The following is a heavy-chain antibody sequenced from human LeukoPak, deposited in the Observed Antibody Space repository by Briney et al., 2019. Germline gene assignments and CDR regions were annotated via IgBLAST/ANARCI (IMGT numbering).Heavy chain of an antibody. V-gene: IGHV1-8*01. CDR3: ARGIRRITMILVVIETTSQSYYFDY. CDR1: GYTFTSYD. D-gene: IGHD3-22*01. Sequence: GASVKVSCKDSGYTFTSYDINWVRQATGQGLEWMGWMNPNSGNTGYAQKFQGRVTMTRNTSISTAYMELSSLRSEDTAVYYCARGIRRITMILVVIETTSQSYYFDYWGQGTLVTVSS. CDR2: MNPNSGNT. J-gene: IGHJ4*02.